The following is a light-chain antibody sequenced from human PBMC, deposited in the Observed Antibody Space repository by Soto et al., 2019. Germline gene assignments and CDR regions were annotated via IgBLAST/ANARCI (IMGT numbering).Light chain of an antibody. Sequence: QAVVTQEPSLTVSPGGTVTPTCGSSTGAVTSGHYPYWFQQKPGQAPRTLIYDTSNKHSWTPARFSGSLLGGKAALTLSGAQPEDEAEYYCLLSYSDTRRVFGGGTKVTVL. J-gene: IGLJ3*02. CDR3: LLSYSDTRRV. CDR2: DTS. V-gene: IGLV7-46*01. CDR1: TGAVTSGHY.